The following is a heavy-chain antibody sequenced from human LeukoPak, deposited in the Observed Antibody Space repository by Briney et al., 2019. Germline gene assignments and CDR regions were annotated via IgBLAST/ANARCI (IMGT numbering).Heavy chain of an antibody. CDR2: IYPGDSDT. J-gene: IGHJ4*02. V-gene: IGHV5-51*01. Sequence: GESLKISCKGSGYSFTSYWIGWVRQMPGKGLEWMGIIYPGDSDTRYSPSFQGQVTISADKSISTAYLQWSSLKASDTAMYYCARRYYYGSGGPYYYFDYWGQGTLVTVSS. D-gene: IGHD3-10*01. CDR1: GYSFTSYW. CDR3: ARRYYYGSGGPYYYFDY.